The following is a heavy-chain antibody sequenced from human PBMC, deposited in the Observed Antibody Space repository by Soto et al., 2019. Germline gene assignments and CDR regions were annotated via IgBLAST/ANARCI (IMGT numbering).Heavy chain of an antibody. D-gene: IGHD2-8*01. CDR3: ARFNGNWFDP. J-gene: IGHJ5*02. V-gene: IGHV4-59*01. Sequence: QVQLQESGPGLVKPSETLSLTCTVSGGSISSYYWNWIRQPPGKGLDWIGYIHYSGSTNYNPSLKSRVPLSVDTPKNQFSLKLNSVTAAYTAVYYCARFNGNWFDPWGQGTLVTVSS. CDR2: IHYSGST. CDR1: GGSISSYY.